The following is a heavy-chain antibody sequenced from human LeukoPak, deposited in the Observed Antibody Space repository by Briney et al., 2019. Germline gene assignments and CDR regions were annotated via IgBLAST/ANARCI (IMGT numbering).Heavy chain of an antibody. D-gene: IGHD3-10*01. V-gene: IGHV1-2*04. CDR3: ARGGAVLLWFGELFNFDY. J-gene: IGHJ4*02. CDR1: GYTFTGYY. Sequence: ASVKVSCKASGYTFTGYYMHWVRQAPGQGLEWMGWINPNSGGTNYAQKFQGWVTMTRDTSISTAYMELSRLRSDDTAVYYCARGGAVLLWFGELFNFDYWGQGTLVTVSS. CDR2: INPNSGGT.